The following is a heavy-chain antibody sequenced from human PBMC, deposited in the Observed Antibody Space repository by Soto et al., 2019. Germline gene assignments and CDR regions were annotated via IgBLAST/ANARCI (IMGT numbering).Heavy chain of an antibody. D-gene: IGHD5-12*01. CDR1: GGSFSGYY. J-gene: IGHJ4*02. V-gene: IGHV4-34*01. CDR2: INHSGST. Sequence: QVQLQQWGAGLLKPSETLSLTCAVYGGSFSGYYWSWIRQPPGKGLEWIGEINHSGSTNYNPSLKSRVSRSVDTSKNQFSLKLSSVTAADTAVYYVARGPRWLQFRAYLDYWGQGTLVTVSS. CDR3: ARGPRWLQFRAYLDY.